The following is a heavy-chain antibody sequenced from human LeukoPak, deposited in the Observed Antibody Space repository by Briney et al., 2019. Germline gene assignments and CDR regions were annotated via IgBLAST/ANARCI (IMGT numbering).Heavy chain of an antibody. CDR2: ISSDGSNT. CDR1: GFTFSSYW. V-gene: IGHV3-74*01. Sequence: GGSLRLSCAASGFTFSSYWMHWVRQAPGKGLVWVSRISSDGSNTNYADSVMGRFTVSRDNAENTLFLQMNSLRAEDTAVYYCATLGSYFDYWGQGTLVTVSP. J-gene: IGHJ4*02. D-gene: IGHD3-10*01. CDR3: ATLGSYFDY.